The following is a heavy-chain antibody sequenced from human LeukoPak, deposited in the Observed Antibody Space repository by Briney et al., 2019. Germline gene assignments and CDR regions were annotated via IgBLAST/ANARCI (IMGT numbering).Heavy chain of an antibody. Sequence: ASVKVSCKASGYTFTSYGISWVRQAPGQGLEWMGWISAYNGNTNYAQKLQGRVTMDTDTSTSTAYMELRSLRSDDTAVYYCARDLDIVVVPAAAGGNWFDPWGQGTMVTVSS. V-gene: IGHV1-18*01. CDR2: ISAYNGNT. D-gene: IGHD2-2*03. CDR3: ARDLDIVVVPAAAGGNWFDP. CDR1: GYTFTSYG. J-gene: IGHJ5*02.